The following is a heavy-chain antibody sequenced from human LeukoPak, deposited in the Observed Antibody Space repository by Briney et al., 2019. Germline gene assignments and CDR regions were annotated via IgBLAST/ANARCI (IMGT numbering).Heavy chain of an antibody. CDR3: ARDLGGPTDDP. Sequence: SVKVSCKASGGTFSSYAFSWVRQPPGPGLERMGGIIPIFGTANYAQKFQGGVTITTDESTSTAYMELSSLRSGDTAVYYCARDLGGPTDDPWGQGTLVTVSS. J-gene: IGHJ5*02. CDR2: IIPIFGTA. CDR1: GGTFSSYA. V-gene: IGHV1-69*05.